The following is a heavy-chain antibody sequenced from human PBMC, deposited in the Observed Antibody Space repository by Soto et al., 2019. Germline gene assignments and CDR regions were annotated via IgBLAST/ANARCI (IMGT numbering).Heavy chain of an antibody. CDR3: ARAGQDIVVVPAALGHVVLWFDP. CDR2: ISAYNGNT. V-gene: IGHV1-18*01. CDR1: GYTFTSCG. J-gene: IGHJ5*02. D-gene: IGHD2-2*01. Sequence: GASVKVSCKASGYTFTSCGISWVRQAPGQGLEWMGWISAYNGNTNYAQKLQGRVTMTTDTSTSTAYMELRSLRSDDTAVYYCARAGQDIVVVPAALGHVVLWFDPWGQGTLVTVSS.